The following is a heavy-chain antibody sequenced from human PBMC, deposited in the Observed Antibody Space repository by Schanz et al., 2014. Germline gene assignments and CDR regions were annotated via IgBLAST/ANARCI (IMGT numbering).Heavy chain of an antibody. CDR2: ISNDGSIK. J-gene: IGHJ4*02. CDR1: GFTFSSYA. Sequence: VQLVESGGGLVKPGGSLRLSCAASGFTFSSYAMHWVRQAPGKGLEWVALISNDGSIKYYADSVEGRFTISRDNSRNTLYLQMNSLRTEDTAVYYCAIIGVMVAVAGTRADYWGQGTLVTVSS. D-gene: IGHD6-19*01. V-gene: IGHV3-30-3*01. CDR3: AIIGVMVAVAGTRADY.